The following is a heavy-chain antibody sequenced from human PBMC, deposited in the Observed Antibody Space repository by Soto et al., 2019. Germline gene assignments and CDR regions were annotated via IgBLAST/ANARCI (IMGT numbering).Heavy chain of an antibody. CDR3: ARDRTTVVTPYSYYGMDV. CDR2: IIPIFGTA. Sequence: QVQLVQSGAEVKKPGSSVKVSCKASGGTFSSYAISWVRQAPGQGLEWMGGIIPIFGTANYAQKFQGRVTITADESTSTAYMELSSLRSEDTAVYYCARDRTTVVTPYSYYGMDVWGQGTTVTVSS. V-gene: IGHV1-69*12. CDR1: GGTFSSYA. J-gene: IGHJ6*02. D-gene: IGHD4-17*01.